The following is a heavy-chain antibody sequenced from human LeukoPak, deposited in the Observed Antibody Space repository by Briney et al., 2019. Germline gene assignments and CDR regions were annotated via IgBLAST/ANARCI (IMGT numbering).Heavy chain of an antibody. CDR2: ISSSSSYI. J-gene: IGHJ4*02. D-gene: IGHD3-10*01. V-gene: IGHV3-21*01. Sequence: PGGSLRLSCAASGFTFSSYSMNWVRQAPGKGLEWFSSISSSSSYIYYADSVKGRFTISRDNAKNSLYLQMNSLRAEDTAVYYCARDLWFGDNPFDYWGQGTLVTVSS. CDR1: GFTFSSYS. CDR3: ARDLWFGDNPFDY.